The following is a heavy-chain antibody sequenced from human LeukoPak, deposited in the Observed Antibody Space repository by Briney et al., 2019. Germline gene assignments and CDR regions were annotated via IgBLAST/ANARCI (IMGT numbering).Heavy chain of an antibody. Sequence: GGSLRLSCAASGFTFSSYGMGWVRQAPGKGLEWVSAISGSGDNTYYADSVKGRFTISRDNSKNTVYLQMNSLRAEDTAVYYCAKAGIGVVGYFDYWGQGTLVTVSS. D-gene: IGHD6-19*01. CDR3: AKAGIGVVGYFDY. CDR2: ISGSGDNT. V-gene: IGHV3-23*01. CDR1: GFTFSSYG. J-gene: IGHJ4*02.